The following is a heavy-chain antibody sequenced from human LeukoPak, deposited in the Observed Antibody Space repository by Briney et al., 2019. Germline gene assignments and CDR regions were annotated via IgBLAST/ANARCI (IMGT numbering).Heavy chain of an antibody. CDR3: ARDLRGGYNPYFDY. D-gene: IGHD5-24*01. Sequence: GGSLRLSCAASGFSFSFYWMHWVRQAPGKGLEWVSSISSSSSYIYYADSVKGRFTISRDNAKNSLYLQMNSLRAEDTAVYYCARDLRGGYNPYFDYWGQGTLVTVSS. CDR1: GFSFSFYW. J-gene: IGHJ4*02. V-gene: IGHV3-21*01. CDR2: ISSSSSYI.